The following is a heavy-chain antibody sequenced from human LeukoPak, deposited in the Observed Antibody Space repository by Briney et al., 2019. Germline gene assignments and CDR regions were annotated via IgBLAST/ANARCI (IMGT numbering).Heavy chain of an antibody. D-gene: IGHD3-3*01. CDR1: GFTFSSYA. CDR2: ISSSSSTI. J-gene: IGHJ4*02. CDR3: ARSRSGNFFGD. Sequence: PGGSLRLSCAASGFTFSSYATNWVRQAPGKGLEWVSYISSSSSTIYYADSVKGRFTISRDNAKNSLYLQMNSLRAEDTAVYYCARSRSGNFFGDWGQGTLVTVSS. V-gene: IGHV3-48*01.